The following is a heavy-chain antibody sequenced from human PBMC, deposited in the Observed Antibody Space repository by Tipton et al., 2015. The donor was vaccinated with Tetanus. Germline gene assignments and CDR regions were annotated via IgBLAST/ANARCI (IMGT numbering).Heavy chain of an antibody. CDR2: VSGAGGSK. D-gene: IGHD3-10*01. V-gene: IGHV3-9*01. J-gene: IGHJ3*01. CDR1: GFTFNDFA. CDR3: ARAVRGRDVFDV. Sequence: SLRLSCVGSGFTFNDFAIHWVRQVSGKGLEWVSAVSGAGGSKDYADSVKGRFTISRDNANNSLYLQMSSLRPEDTALYYCARAVRGRDVFDVWGQVAVFSVSS.